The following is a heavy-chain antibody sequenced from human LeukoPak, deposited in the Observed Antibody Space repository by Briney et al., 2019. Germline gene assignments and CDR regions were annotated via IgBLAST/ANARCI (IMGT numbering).Heavy chain of an antibody. CDR2: IYSGGST. J-gene: IGHJ4*02. Sequence: PGGSLRLSCAASGFTVSSNYMSWVRQAPGKGLEWVSVIYSGGSTYYADSVKDRFTISRDNSKNTLYLQMNSLRAEDTAVYYCAREGANTLYPHFDYWGQGTLVTVSS. CDR3: AREGANTLYPHFDY. D-gene: IGHD2-2*02. CDR1: GFTVSSNY. V-gene: IGHV3-66*01.